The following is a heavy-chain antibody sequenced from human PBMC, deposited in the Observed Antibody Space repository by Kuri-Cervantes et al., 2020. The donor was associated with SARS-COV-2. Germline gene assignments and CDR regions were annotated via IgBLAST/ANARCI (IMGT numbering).Heavy chain of an antibody. CDR1: GYTFTSYG. J-gene: IGHJ6*03. CDR2: ISAYNGNT. D-gene: IGHD1-26*01. Sequence: ASVKVSCKASGYTFTSYGISWVRQAPGQGLEWMGWISAYNGNTNYAQKLQGRVTMTTDTSTSTAYMELRSLRSDDTAVYYCARDIVGAPYYYYHYYMDVWGKGTTVTVSS. V-gene: IGHV1-18*01. CDR3: ARDIVGAPYYYYHYYMDV.